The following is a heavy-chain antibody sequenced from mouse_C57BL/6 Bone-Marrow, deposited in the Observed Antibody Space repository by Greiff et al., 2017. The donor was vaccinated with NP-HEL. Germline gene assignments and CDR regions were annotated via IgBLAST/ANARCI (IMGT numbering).Heavy chain of an antibody. D-gene: IGHD2-4*01. Sequence: EVQLQESGGGLVQPGGSLKLSCAASGFTFSDYGMAWVRQAPRKGPEWVAFISNLAFSIYYADTLKGRFTISRENAKNTLYLEMSSLRSEDTAMDYCARRHDDYDGFAYWGQGTLVTVSA. V-gene: IGHV5-15*04. J-gene: IGHJ3*01. CDR3: ARRHDDYDGFAY. CDR1: GFTFSDYG. CDR2: ISNLAFSI.